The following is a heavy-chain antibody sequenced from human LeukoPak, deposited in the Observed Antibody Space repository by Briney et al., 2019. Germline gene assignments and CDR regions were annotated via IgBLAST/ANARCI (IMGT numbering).Heavy chain of an antibody. Sequence: PSETLSLTCAVYGGSFSGYYWSWIRQPPGKGLEWIGEINHSGSTNYNPSLKSRVTISVDTSKNQFSLKLSSVTAADTAVYYCARSPSYKQQLVHFQHWGQDTLVTVSS. CDR2: INHSGST. D-gene: IGHD6-13*01. V-gene: IGHV4-34*01. J-gene: IGHJ1*01. CDR3: ARSPSYKQQLVHFQH. CDR1: GGSFSGYY.